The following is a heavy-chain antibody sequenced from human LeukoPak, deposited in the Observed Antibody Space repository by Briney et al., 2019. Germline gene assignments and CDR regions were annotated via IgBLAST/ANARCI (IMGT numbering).Heavy chain of an antibody. J-gene: IGHJ6*02. CDR2: IRSKAYGGTT. CDR1: GFTFGDYA. D-gene: IGHD5-12*01. V-gene: IGHV3-49*03. Sequence: GGSLRLSCTASGFTFGDYAMSWFRQAPGKGLEWVGFIRSKAYGGTTEYAASVKGRFTISRDDSKSIAYLQMNSLKTEDTAVYYCTRPGVATIDYYYYYGMDVWGQGTTVTVSS. CDR3: TRPGVATIDYYYYYGMDV.